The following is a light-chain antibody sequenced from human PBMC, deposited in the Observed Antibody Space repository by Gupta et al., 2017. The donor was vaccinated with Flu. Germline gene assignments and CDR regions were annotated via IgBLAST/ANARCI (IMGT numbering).Light chain of an antibody. CDR2: DAS. CDR1: QSVSSY. CDR3: QQLSNWPPFT. J-gene: IGKJ3*01. V-gene: IGKV3-11*01. Sequence: ELVLTQSPATLSLSPGERATLSCRASQSVSSYLAWYKQKPGQAPRLLIYDASNRATGIPARFSGSGSGKDLTLTISSREPEDFAGYYCQQLSNWPPFTFGHGTXVDIK.